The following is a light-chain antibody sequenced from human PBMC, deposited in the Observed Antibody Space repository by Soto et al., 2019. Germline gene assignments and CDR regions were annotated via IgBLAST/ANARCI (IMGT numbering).Light chain of an antibody. CDR3: QQYGSSPL. V-gene: IGKV3-20*01. J-gene: IGKJ5*01. CDR1: QTVSNNY. CDR2: GAS. Sequence: EIVLTQSPGTLSLSPGDRATLSCRASQTVSNNYLAWCQQKPGQAPRVIMYGASRRATGIPARFSGSGSGTDFTLTISRLEPEDFAVYYCQQYGSSPLFGQGTRLEI.